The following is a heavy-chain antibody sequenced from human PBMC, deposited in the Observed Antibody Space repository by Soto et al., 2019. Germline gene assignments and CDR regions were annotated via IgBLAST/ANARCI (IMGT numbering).Heavy chain of an antibody. V-gene: IGHV3-21*01. Sequence: GGSLRLSCAASGFTFSSYSMNWVRQAPGKGLEWVSSISSSSSYIYYADSVKGRFTISRDNAKNSLYLQMNSLRAEDTAVYYCARVNERWLLEYYYYGMDVWGQGTTVTVSS. D-gene: IGHD1-1*01. CDR3: ARVNERWLLEYYYYGMDV. J-gene: IGHJ6*02. CDR1: GFTFSSYS. CDR2: ISSSSSYI.